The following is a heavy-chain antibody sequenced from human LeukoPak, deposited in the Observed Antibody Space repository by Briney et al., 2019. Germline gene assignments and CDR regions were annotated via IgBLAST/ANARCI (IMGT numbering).Heavy chain of an antibody. Sequence: PGGSLRLSCAASGFTVSSNYMSWVRQAPGKGLEWVALVSYDGSDKYYPDSVKGRFTISRDNSKNTLYLQMNSLRAEDTAVYYCARGRYYYDISGYFDYWGQGTLVTVSS. CDR3: ARGRYYYDISGYFDY. CDR2: VSYDGSDK. D-gene: IGHD3-22*01. V-gene: IGHV3-30-3*01. J-gene: IGHJ4*02. CDR1: GFTVSSNY.